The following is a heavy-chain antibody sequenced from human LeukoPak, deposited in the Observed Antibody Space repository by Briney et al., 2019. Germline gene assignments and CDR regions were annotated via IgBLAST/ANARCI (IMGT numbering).Heavy chain of an antibody. CDR3: ARALGYCSGGSCPTAFDI. V-gene: IGHV1-69*06. D-gene: IGHD2-15*01. J-gene: IGHJ3*02. CDR2: IIPIFGTA. CDR1: GGTFSSYA. Sequence: SVKVSCKASGGTFSSYAISWVRQAPGQGLEWMGGIIPIFGTANYAQKFQGRATITADKSTSTAYMELSSLRSEDTAVYYCARALGYCSGGSCPTAFDIWGQGTMVTVSS.